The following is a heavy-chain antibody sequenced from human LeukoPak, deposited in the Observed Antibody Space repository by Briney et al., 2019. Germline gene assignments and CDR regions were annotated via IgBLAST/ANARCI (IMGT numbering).Heavy chain of an antibody. Sequence: ASVKVSCKASGYTFTGYYMHWVRQAPGQGLEWMGWINPNSGGTNYAQKFQGRVTMTTDTSTSTAYMELRSLRSDDTAVYYCARDSEVISLFLDYWGQGTLVTVSS. CDR1: GYTFTGYY. D-gene: IGHD3-16*01. CDR2: INPNSGGT. V-gene: IGHV1-2*02. J-gene: IGHJ4*02. CDR3: ARDSEVISLFLDY.